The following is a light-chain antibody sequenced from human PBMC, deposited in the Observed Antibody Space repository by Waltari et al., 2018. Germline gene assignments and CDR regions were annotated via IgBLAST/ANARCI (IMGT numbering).Light chain of an antibody. J-gene: IGLJ2*01. CDR3: PSTDSRGTDVV. V-gene: IGLV3-25*03. CDR1: EWPRRV. CDR2: KDS. Sequence: SYALTQSPAVSVSPGQTAILSCSGDEWPRRVADWYQQKPGQAPLFIIFKDSQRPSEIPVRFSCSSSGTTATLTITGVQAEDEADYYCPSTDSRGTDVVFGGGTRVTVL.